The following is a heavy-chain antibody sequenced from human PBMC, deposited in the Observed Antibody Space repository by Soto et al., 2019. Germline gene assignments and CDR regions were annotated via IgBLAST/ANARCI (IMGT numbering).Heavy chain of an antibody. V-gene: IGHV1-46*01. CDR1: GYTFTSYY. J-gene: IGHJ4*02. CDR2: INPSGGST. Sequence: QVQLVQSGAEVKKPGASVKVSCKASGYTFTSYYMHWVRQAPGQGLEWMGIINPSGGSTSYEQKLLARGTMTRDTSTSTVYMKLRSLRSEDTAVHFCARDVSGWYGTPFGYWGQGTLVTVSS. D-gene: IGHD6-19*01. CDR3: ARDVSGWYGTPFGY.